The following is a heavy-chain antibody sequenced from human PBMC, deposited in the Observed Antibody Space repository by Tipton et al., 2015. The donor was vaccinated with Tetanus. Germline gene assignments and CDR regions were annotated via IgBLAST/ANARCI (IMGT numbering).Heavy chain of an antibody. J-gene: IGHJ4*02. CDR1: GLTVSSNF. CDR3: ARDRDGGWSFDY. CDR2: IYSGSGST. V-gene: IGHV3-66*01. D-gene: IGHD6-19*01. Sequence: SLRLSCAASGLTVSSNFMSWVRQAPGKGLEWVSVIYSGSGSTFYADSVKGRFTISRDNSKNTLYLQMNSLRAEDTAVYYCARDRDGGWSFDYWGLGTLVTVSS.